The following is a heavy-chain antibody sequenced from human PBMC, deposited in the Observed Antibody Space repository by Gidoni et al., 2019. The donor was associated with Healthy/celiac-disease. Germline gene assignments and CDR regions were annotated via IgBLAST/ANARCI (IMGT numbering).Heavy chain of an antibody. CDR2: IKQDGSEK. D-gene: IGHD6-13*01. V-gene: IGHV3-7*01. Sequence: EVQLVESGGGLVQPGVSRRLSSAASAFTCGSYGLICVRQAPGKGLEWVANIKQDGSEKYYVDSVKGRFTISRDNAKNSLYLQMNSLRAEDTAVYYCARDRHYSSSWVRKGRGYYYGMDVWGQGTTVTVSS. J-gene: IGHJ6*02. CDR1: AFTCGSYG. CDR3: ARDRHYSSSWVRKGRGYYYGMDV.